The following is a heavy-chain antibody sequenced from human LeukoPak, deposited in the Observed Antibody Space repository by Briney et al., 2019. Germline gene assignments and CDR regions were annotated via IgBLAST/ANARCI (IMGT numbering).Heavy chain of an antibody. J-gene: IGHJ5*02. CDR1: GDPVTRGSYY. CDR3: ARGFASGWYSRYDP. CDR2: VYHTGST. V-gene: IGHV4-61*01. D-gene: IGHD6-19*01. Sequence: SETLSLTCSVSGDPVTRGSYYWSWIRQPPGKELEWIGYVYHTGSTNYNLSLKSRVTISVDTSKNEFSLKMTSVTAADTAVYYCARGFASGWYSRYDPWGQGILVTVSS.